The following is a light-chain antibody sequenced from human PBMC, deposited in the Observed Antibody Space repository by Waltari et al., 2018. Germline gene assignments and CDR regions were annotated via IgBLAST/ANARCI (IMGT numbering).Light chain of an antibody. J-gene: IGKJ5*01. CDR1: KSVSSY. V-gene: IGKV3-11*01. CDR3: QQSYSTPIT. CDR2: DAS. Sequence: EIVLTQSPATLSLSPGERATLSCRASKSVSSYLAWYQQKPGQAPRLLIYDASNRATGIPARFSGSGSGTDFTLTISSLQPEDFATYYCQQSYSTPITFGQGTRLEIK.